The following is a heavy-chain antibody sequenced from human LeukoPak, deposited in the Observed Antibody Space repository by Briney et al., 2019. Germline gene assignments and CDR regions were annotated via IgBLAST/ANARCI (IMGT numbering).Heavy chain of an antibody. Sequence: ASAKVSCKASGYTFTSYDINWVRQATGQGLEWMGWMNPNSGNTGYAQKFQGRVTMTRNTSISTAYMELSSLRSEDTAVYYCARDALDYYDSSGYSNWFDPWGQGTLVTVSS. V-gene: IGHV1-8*01. D-gene: IGHD3-22*01. J-gene: IGHJ5*02. CDR3: ARDALDYYDSSGYSNWFDP. CDR1: GYTFTSYD. CDR2: MNPNSGNT.